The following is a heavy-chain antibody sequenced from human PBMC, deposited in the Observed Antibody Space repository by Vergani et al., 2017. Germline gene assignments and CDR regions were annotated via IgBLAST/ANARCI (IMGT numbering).Heavy chain of an antibody. V-gene: IGHV5-10-1*03. D-gene: IGHD2-2*02. Sequence: EVQLVPSGAEVKKPGESLRISCKGSGYSFTSYWISWVRQMPGKGLEWMGRIDPSDSYTNYSPSFQGHVTISADKSISTAYLQWSSLKASDTAMYYCARYPKEYCSSTSCYTSNWFDPWGQGTLVTVSS. CDR3: ARYPKEYCSSTSCYTSNWFDP. CDR1: GYSFTSYW. CDR2: IDPSDSYT. J-gene: IGHJ5*02.